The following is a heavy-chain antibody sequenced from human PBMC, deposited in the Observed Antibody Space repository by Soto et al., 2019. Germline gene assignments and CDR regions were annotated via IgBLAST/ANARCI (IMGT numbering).Heavy chain of an antibody. CDR1: GFTFSSYA. CDR3: ARDRRWLQYYFDY. D-gene: IGHD5-12*01. J-gene: IGHJ4*02. V-gene: IGHV3-30-3*01. Sequence: ESGGGVVQPGRSLRLSCAASGFTFSSYAMHWVRQAPGKGLEWVAVISYDGSNKYYADSVKGRFTISRDNSKNTLYLQMNSLRAEDTAVYYCARDRRWLQYYFDYWGQGTLVTVSS. CDR2: ISYDGSNK.